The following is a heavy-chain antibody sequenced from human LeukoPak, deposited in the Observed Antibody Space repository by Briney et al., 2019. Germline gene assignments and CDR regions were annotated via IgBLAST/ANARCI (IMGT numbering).Heavy chain of an antibody. J-gene: IGHJ4*02. CDR1: GLTFSSYS. V-gene: IGHV3-21*01. CDR3: ARDRADYGDIDY. CDR2: ISSSSSYI. Sequence: GRSLRLSCAASGLTFSSYSMNWVRQAPGKGLEWVSSISSSSSYIYYADSVKGRFTISRDNAKNSLYLQMNSLRAEDTAVYYCARDRADYGDIDYWGQGTLVTVSS. D-gene: IGHD4-17*01.